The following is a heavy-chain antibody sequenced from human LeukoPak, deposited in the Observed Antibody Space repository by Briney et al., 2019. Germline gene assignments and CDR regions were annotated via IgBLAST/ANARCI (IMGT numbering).Heavy chain of an antibody. V-gene: IGHV3-7*01. J-gene: IGHJ4*02. D-gene: IGHD3-3*01. Sequence: GGSLRLSCAVSGFTFSGFWMSWSRQAPGKGLEWVASINSDGSEGYYADVVKGRFTISRDNAKNSLYLQINSLRAEDTGVYYCAKDHYWSIDYWGRGTLVTVSS. CDR2: INSDGSEG. CDR3: AKDHYWSIDY. CDR1: GFTFSGFW.